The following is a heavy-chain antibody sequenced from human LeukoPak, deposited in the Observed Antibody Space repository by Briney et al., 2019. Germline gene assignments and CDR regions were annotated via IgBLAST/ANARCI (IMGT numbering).Heavy chain of an antibody. CDR2: IIPIFGTA. V-gene: IGHV1-69*06. J-gene: IGHJ6*03. D-gene: IGHD3-16*01. CDR3: AREGYYDYVWGSSHTYYYYHMDV. CDR1: RGTFSSYA. Sequence: ASVKVSCKAARGTFSSYAISWVRHAPGQGLEWMGGIIPIFGTANYAQKFQPRVTITADKSTSTAYMELSSLRSEDTEVYYCAREGYYDYVWGSSHTYYYYHMDVWGKGTTVTVSS.